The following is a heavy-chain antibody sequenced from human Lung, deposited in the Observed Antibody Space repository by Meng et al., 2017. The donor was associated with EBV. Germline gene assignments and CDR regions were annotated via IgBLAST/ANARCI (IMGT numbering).Heavy chain of an antibody. J-gene: IGHJ4*02. D-gene: IGHD1-14*01. CDR3: ARDPTGGEDHQRV. Sequence: QVPLQGAGPGLVKPSGTLSLTCAGSGGSISSSNWWSWVRQPPGKGLEWIGKIYHSGITIYNPSLKSRVTMSVDNSKNQFSLKLNSMTAADTAVYYCARDPTGGEDHQRVWGQGTLVTVSS. CDR1: GGSISSSNW. CDR2: IYHSGIT. V-gene: IGHV4-4*02.